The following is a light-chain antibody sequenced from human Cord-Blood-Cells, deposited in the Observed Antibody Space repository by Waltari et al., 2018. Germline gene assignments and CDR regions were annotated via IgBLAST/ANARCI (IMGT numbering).Light chain of an antibody. J-gene: IGLJ3*02. Sequence: QSALTQPPSVSGSPGLSVTTSCTGTTSDVGSYNPVSRYPQPPGKAPKLLIYEVSKRPSGVPDRFSGSKSGNTASLTISGLQAEDEADYYCSSYTSSSTWVFGGGTKLTVL. CDR2: EVS. CDR3: SSYTSSSTWV. V-gene: IGLV2-18*02. CDR1: TSDVGSYNP.